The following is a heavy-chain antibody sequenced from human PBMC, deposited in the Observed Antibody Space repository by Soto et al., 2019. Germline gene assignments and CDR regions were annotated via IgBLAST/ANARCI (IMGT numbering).Heavy chain of an antibody. CDR2: IYSGGDT. Sequence: GGSLRLSCAIFGLPVRNNYVSWVRQAPGKGPEWVAVIYSGGDTDHAESVRGRFTVSRDTSKNTVYLQMNSLRVEDTAMYYCTRDSSYYGAGRGVLDYWGQGTPVTVSS. D-gene: IGHD3-10*01. V-gene: IGHV3-66*01. CDR1: GLPVRNNY. CDR3: TRDSSYYGAGRGVLDY. J-gene: IGHJ4*02.